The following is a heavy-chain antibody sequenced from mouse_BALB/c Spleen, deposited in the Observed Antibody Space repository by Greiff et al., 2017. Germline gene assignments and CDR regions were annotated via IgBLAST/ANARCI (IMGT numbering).Heavy chain of an antibody. Sequence: QVQLQQSGAELARPGASVKLSCKASGYTFTDYYINWVKQRTGQGLEWIGEIYPGSGNTYYNEKFKGKATLTADKSSSTAYMQLSSLTSEDSAVYFCARAPYYYGSSYDAMDYWGQGTSVTVSS. CDR2: IYPGSGNT. J-gene: IGHJ4*01. V-gene: IGHV1-77*01. CDR3: ARAPYYYGSSYDAMDY. D-gene: IGHD1-1*01. CDR1: GYTFTDYY.